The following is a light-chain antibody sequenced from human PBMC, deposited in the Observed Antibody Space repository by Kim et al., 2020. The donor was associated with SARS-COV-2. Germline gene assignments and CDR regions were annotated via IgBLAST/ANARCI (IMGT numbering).Light chain of an antibody. CDR2: GAS. V-gene: IGKV3-20*01. CDR1: QSVSSNY. J-gene: IGKJ4*01. Sequence: LSPGERATLSCRARQSVSSNYLAWYQQKPGQTPRLLIYGASSRATGIPDRFSGSRSGTDFTLTISRLEPEDFAVYYCQQYGSSPRFGGGTKVDIK. CDR3: QQYGSSPR.